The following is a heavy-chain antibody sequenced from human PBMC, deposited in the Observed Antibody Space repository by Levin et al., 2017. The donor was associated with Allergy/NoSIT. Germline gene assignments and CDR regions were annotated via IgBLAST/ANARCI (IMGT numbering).Heavy chain of an antibody. D-gene: IGHD5-24*01. CDR2: IKHSGST. V-gene: IGHV4-34*01. CDR3: ARASEMAPKMGAFDN. J-gene: IGHJ4*02. CDR1: GESFSGYY. Sequence: TSETLSLTCAVYGESFSGYYWSWIRQPPGKGLEWIGEIKHSGSTNYNPSLKSRVTISVDTSKNQFSLKVSSVTAADTAVYYCARASEMAPKMGAFDNWGQGTLVTVSS.